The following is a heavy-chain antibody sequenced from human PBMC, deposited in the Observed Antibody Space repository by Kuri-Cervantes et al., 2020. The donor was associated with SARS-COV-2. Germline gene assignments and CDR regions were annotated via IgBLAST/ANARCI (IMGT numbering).Heavy chain of an antibody. CDR2: ISGSGGST. Sequence: GGSLRLSCAASGFTFSSYAMSWVRQAPGKGLEWVSAISGSGGSTYYADSVKGRFTISRDNSKNTLYLQMNSLRAEDTAVYYCAKYGAPYYYGSGSLFGMDVWGQGTTVTVSS. CDR1: GFTFSSYA. CDR3: AKYGAPYYYGSGSLFGMDV. V-gene: IGHV3-23*01. D-gene: IGHD3-10*01. J-gene: IGHJ6*02.